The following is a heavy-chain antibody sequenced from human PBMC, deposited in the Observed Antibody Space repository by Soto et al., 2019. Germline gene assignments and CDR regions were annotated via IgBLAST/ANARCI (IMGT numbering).Heavy chain of an antibody. Sequence: SVKVSCKASGGTFSSYAISWVRQAPGQGLEWMGGIIPIFGTANYAQKFQGRVTITADESTSTAYMELSSLRSEDTAVYYCARDLGTTTGMDVWGQGTTVTVYS. CDR3: ARDLGTTTGMDV. D-gene: IGHD4-4*01. CDR2: IIPIFGTA. V-gene: IGHV1-69*13. J-gene: IGHJ6*02. CDR1: GGTFSSYA.